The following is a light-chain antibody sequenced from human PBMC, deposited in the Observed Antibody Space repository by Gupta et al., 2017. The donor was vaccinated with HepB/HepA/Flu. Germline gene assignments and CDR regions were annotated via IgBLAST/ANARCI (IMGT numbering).Light chain of an antibody. CDR3: KQVFRNSQK. J-gene: IGKJ1*01. CDR1: QSLLHSDGYNY. V-gene: IGKV2-28*01. CDR2: LGS. Sequence: DLVLPQSPLSLPVTPGAPASIPCRSSQSLLHSDGYNYLDWYLQQPGQSPRLLIYLGSNPASGVPERFSGSGAGTDVTLNISRVEAEDVGVYYCKQVFRNSQKFGQGTKVEIK.